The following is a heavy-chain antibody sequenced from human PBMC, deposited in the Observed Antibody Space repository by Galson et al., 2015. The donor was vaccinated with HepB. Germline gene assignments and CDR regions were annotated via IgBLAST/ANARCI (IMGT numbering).Heavy chain of an antibody. CDR3: ARNGYSSGWSPEEGVCWFDP. CDR1: GFTFSSYS. D-gene: IGHD6-19*01. J-gene: IGHJ5*02. V-gene: IGHV3-48*02. CDR2: ISSSSSTI. Sequence: SLRLSCAASGFTFSSYSMXWVRQAPGKGLEWVSYISSSSSTIYYADSVKGRFTISRDNAKNSLYLQMNSLRDEDTAVYYCARNGYSSGWSPEEGVCWFDPWGQGTLVTVSS.